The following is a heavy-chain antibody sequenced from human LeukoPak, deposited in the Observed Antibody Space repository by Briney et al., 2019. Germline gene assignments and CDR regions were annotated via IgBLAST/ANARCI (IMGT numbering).Heavy chain of an antibody. J-gene: IGHJ6*03. CDR3: ARAAYYCSSTSCYMDV. V-gene: IGHV3-21*01. Sequence: GGSLRLSCAASGFTFSSYSMNWVRQAPGKGLEWVSSISSSSSYIYYADSVKGRFTISRDNAKNSLYLQMNSLRAEDTAVYYCARAAYYCSSTSCYMDVWGKGPTVTVPS. D-gene: IGHD2-2*01. CDR2: ISSSSSYI. CDR1: GFTFSSYS.